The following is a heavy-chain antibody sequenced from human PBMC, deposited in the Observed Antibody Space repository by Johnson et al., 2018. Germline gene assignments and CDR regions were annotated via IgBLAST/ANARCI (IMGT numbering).Heavy chain of an antibody. D-gene: IGHD2-15*01. J-gene: IGHJ3*01. Sequence: VQLVECGGGLIQPGRSLRLSCTASGFTFGDYAMSWLRQAPGKGLEWVGFIKSKTYGGTTEYAASVKGRFTISRDDSESIAYLQMNSLKTEDTGVYYCTRGGYSPAVWGQGTMVTVSS. V-gene: IGHV3-49*03. CDR2: IKSKTYGGTT. CDR3: TRGGYSPAV. CDR1: GFTFGDYA.